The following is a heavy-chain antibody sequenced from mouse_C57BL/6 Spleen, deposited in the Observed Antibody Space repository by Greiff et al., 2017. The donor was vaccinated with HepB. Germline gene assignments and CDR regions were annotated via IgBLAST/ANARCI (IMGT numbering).Heavy chain of an antibody. D-gene: IGHD2-4*01. V-gene: IGHV1-80*01. Sequence: QVQLQQSGAELVKPGASVKISCKASGYAFSSYWMNWVKQRPGKGLEWIGQIYPGDGDTNYNGKFKGKATLTADKSSSTAYMQLSSLTSEDSAVYFCARLGLRAESYYYAMDYWGQGTSVTVSS. CDR1: GYAFSSYW. J-gene: IGHJ4*01. CDR3: ARLGLRAESYYYAMDY. CDR2: IYPGDGDT.